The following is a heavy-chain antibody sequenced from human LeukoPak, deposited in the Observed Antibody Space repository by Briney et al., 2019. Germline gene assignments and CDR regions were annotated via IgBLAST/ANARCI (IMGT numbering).Heavy chain of an antibody. D-gene: IGHD5-18*01. V-gene: IGHV3-30*02. CDR1: GFTFSSYG. CDR3: ASLDTAMEYLDY. CDR2: IRYDGSNK. Sequence: GGSLRLSCAASGFTFSSYGMHWVRQAPGKGLEWVAFIRYDGSNKYYADSVKGRFTISRDNSKNTLYLQMNSLRAEDTAVYYCASLDTAMEYLDYWGQGTLVTVSS. J-gene: IGHJ4*02.